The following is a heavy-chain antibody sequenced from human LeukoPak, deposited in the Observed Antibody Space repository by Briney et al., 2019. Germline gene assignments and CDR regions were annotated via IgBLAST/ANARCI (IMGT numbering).Heavy chain of an antibody. CDR3: ARDGSIAVKNWFDP. CDR1: GFTFSSYE. J-gene: IGHJ5*02. CDR2: ISSSGSSI. D-gene: IGHD6-19*01. Sequence: GGSLRLSCATSGFTFSSYEMNWVRQAPGKGLEGISYISSSGSSIYYADSVKGRFTISRDTAKNSLYLQMNSLRAEDTAVYYCARDGSIAVKNWFDPWGQGTLVTVSS. V-gene: IGHV3-48*03.